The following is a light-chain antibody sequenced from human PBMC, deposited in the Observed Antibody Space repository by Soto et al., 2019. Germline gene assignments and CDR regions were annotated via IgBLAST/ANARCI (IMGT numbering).Light chain of an antibody. CDR2: QIS. V-gene: IGKV2-24*01. CDR3: MQARQSPWT. Sequence: IVMTQTPLSSPVTLGQPASISCRSSQTLVHRDGNTYLSWLQQMPGQPPRLLIYQISDRFSGVPDRFSGSGAGTDFTLSISRVEGEGVGVYSCMQARQSPWTFCQGTKVEIK. J-gene: IGKJ1*01. CDR1: QTLVHRDGNTY.